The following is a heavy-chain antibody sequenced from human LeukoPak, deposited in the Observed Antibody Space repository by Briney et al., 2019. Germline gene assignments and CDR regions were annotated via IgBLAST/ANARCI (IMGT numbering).Heavy chain of an antibody. CDR2: ISYDGSNK. D-gene: IGHD6-19*01. CDR3: ARAHGSLYSSGRNWFDP. Sequence: GGSLRLSCAASGFTFSSYAMHWVRQAPGKGLEWVAVISYDGSNKYYADSVKGRFTISRDNSKNTLYLQMNSLRAEDTAVYYCARAHGSLYSSGRNWFDPWGQGTLVTVSS. V-gene: IGHV3-30*04. CDR1: GFTFSSYA. J-gene: IGHJ5*02.